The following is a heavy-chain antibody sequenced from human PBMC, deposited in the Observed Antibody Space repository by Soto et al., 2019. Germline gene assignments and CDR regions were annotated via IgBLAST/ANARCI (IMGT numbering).Heavy chain of an antibody. D-gene: IGHD4-17*01. J-gene: IGHJ4*02. Sequence: GGSLILSCAGSGFTFCSYSINWVRQAPGKGLEWLSYVSSSSSTIYYTDSVKGRFTISRDNAKNSLYLQMNSLRAEDTAVYYCARQSATVGLDYWGRGTLVTVSS. CDR3: ARQSATVGLDY. V-gene: IGHV3-48*01. CDR1: GFTFCSYS. CDR2: VSSSSSTI.